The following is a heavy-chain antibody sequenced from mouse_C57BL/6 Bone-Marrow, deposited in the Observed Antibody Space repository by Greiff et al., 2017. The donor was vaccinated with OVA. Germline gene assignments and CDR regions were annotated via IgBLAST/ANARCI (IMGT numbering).Heavy chain of an antibody. CDR1: GFAFSSYA. CDR2: ISDGGSYT. CDR3: ARSLAMDY. Sequence: EVQVVESGGGLVKPGGSLKLSCAASGFAFSSYAMSWVRQTPEKRLEWVATISDGGSYTYYPDNVKGRFTISRDNAKNNLYLQMSHLKSEDTAMYYCARSLAMDYWGQGTSVTVSS. J-gene: IGHJ4*01. V-gene: IGHV5-4*01.